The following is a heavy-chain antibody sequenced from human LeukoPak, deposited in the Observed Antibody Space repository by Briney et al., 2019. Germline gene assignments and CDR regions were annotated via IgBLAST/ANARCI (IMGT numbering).Heavy chain of an antibody. CDR1: GFTFSSYG. CDR3: AKSRFLEWLTPDY. D-gene: IGHD3-3*01. J-gene: IGHJ4*02. Sequence: PGGSLRLSCAASGFTFSSYGMHWVRQAPGKGLEWVAVISYDGSNKYYADSVKGRFTISRDNPKNTLYLQMNSLRAEDTAVYYCAKSRFLEWLTPDYWGQGTLVTVSS. V-gene: IGHV3-30*18. CDR2: ISYDGSNK.